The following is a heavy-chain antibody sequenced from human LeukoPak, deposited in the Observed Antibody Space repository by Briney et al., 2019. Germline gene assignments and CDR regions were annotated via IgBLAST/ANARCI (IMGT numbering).Heavy chain of an antibody. Sequence: GGSLRLSCAASGFTFSSYGMHWVRQAPGKGLEWVAVISYDGSNKYYADSVKGRFTISRDNSKNTLYLQMNSLRAEDTAVYYCARDQGYGSGSYDYCYGMDVWGQGTTVTVSS. CDR2: ISYDGSNK. J-gene: IGHJ6*02. V-gene: IGHV3-30*03. D-gene: IGHD3-10*01. CDR1: GFTFSSYG. CDR3: ARDQGYGSGSYDYCYGMDV.